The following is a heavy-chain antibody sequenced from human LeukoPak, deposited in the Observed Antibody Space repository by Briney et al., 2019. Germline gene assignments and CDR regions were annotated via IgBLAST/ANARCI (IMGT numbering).Heavy chain of an antibody. D-gene: IGHD1-26*01. CDR3: ARVQGGAAYNWFDP. Sequence: PGGSLRLSCAASGFTLISYSMNWVRQAPGKGLEWVSYISSSSSTIYYADSVKGRFTVSRDNAKNSRFLQMNSLRAEDTAVYYCARVQGGAAYNWFDPWGQGTLVTVSS. V-gene: IGHV3-48*01. J-gene: IGHJ5*02. CDR1: GFTLISYS. CDR2: ISSSSSTI.